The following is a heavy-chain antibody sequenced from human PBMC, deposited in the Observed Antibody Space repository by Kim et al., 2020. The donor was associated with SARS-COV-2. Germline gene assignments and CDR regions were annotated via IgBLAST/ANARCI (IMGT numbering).Heavy chain of an antibody. J-gene: IGHJ4*02. Sequence: GGSLRLSCAASGFTFSSYGMHWVRQAPGKGLEWVAVISYDGRNKYYADSVKGRFTISRDNSKNTLYLKMNSLRAEDTAVYYCVKDLEEVAYDFDYWGQGTLVTVSS. CDR2: ISYDGRNK. D-gene: IGHD2-8*02. V-gene: IGHV3-30*18. CDR3: VKDLEEVAYDFDY. CDR1: GFTFSSYG.